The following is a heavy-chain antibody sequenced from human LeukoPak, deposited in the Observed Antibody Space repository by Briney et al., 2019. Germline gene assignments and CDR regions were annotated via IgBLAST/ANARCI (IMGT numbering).Heavy chain of an antibody. D-gene: IGHD3-9*01. CDR1: GFTFGDYA. CDR2: IRSKAYGGTT. Sequence: GGSLRLSCVVSGFTFGDYAMSWFRQAPGKGLEWVGFIRSKAYGGTTEYAASVKGRFTISRDDSKSIAYLQMNSLKTEDTAVYYCTREDYDILTGYSPPDYWGQGTLVTVSS. V-gene: IGHV3-49*03. J-gene: IGHJ4*02. CDR3: TREDYDILTGYSPPDY.